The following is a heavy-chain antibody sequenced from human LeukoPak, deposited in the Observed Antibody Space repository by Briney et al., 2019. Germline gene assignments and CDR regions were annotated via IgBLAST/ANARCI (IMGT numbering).Heavy chain of an antibody. CDR3: AREVRGVSPTSPDY. CDR2: IYYSGST. CDR1: GGSISSYY. V-gene: IGHV4-59*01. D-gene: IGHD3-10*01. J-gene: IGHJ4*02. Sequence: SETLSLTCTVSGGSISSYYWSWIRQPPGKGLEWIGYIYYSGSTNYNPSLKSRATISVDTSKNQFSLKLSSVTAADTAVYYCAREVRGVSPTSPDYWGQGTLVTVSS.